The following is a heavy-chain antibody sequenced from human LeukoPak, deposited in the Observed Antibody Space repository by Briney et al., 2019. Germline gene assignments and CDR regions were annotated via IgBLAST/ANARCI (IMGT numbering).Heavy chain of an antibody. V-gene: IGHV3-53*01. Sequence: GGSLRLSCAASGFTVSSSYMSWVRQAPGKGLEWVSVIYSGGDTYYAESVKGRFTISRDNSKNTLYPQMNSLRAEDTAVYYCARDARGGYVLDSWGQGTLVTVSS. J-gene: IGHJ4*02. CDR1: GFTVSSSY. D-gene: IGHD5-12*01. CDR3: ARDARGGYVLDS. CDR2: IYSGGDT.